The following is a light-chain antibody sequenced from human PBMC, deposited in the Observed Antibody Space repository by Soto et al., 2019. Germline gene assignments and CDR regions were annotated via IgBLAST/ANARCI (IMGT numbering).Light chain of an antibody. Sequence: AIQMTQSPSSLSASVGDRVAISCRASQDIRNTLAWYQQKPGEAPKLLIFAASNLQSGAPSRFSGSGSVTDFTLAITGLQPEDFATYYCLQYYNFSWTFGQGTKVDI. CDR1: QDIRNT. CDR2: AAS. V-gene: IGKV1-6*01. J-gene: IGKJ1*01. CDR3: LQYYNFSWT.